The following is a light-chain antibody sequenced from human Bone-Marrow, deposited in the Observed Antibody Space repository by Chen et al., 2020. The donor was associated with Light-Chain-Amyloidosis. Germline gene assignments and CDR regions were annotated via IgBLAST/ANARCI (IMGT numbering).Light chain of an antibody. CDR3: NSYTTSSSPVV. J-gene: IGLJ2*01. CDR1: NSDVGCYNY. Sequence: QSALTQPASVSGSPGQSITISCTGPNSDVGCYNYVSWYQQHPGNAPKLIIYDVSHRPSGISNRFSGSESGNTASLTVSGLQAEDEADYYCNSYTTSSSPVVFGGGTKLTVL. CDR2: DVS. V-gene: IGLV2-14*01.